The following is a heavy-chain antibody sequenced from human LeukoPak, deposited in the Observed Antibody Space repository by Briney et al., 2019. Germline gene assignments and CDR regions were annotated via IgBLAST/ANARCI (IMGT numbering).Heavy chain of an antibody. D-gene: IGHD6-19*01. CDR1: GGSISSYY. V-gene: IGHV4-4*07. CDR3: ARDDSGWYEGAYFDY. J-gene: IGHJ4*02. CDR2: IYTSGST. Sequence: SETLSLTCTVSGGSISSYYWSWIRQPAGKGLEWIGRIYTSGSTNYNPSLKSRVTMSVDTSKNQFSLKLSSVTAADTAVCYCARDDSGWYEGAYFDYWGQGTLVTVSS.